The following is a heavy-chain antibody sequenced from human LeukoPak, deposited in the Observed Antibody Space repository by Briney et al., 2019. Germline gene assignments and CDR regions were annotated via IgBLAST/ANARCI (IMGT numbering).Heavy chain of an antibody. D-gene: IGHD3-16*01. V-gene: IGHV4-39*01. CDR2: LYYSGST. CDR1: GGSISNSSYY. CDR3: ARQGRYVWFDP. Sequence: SETLSLTCTVSGGSISNSSYYWRWIRQPPGKGLEWIGSLYYSGSTYYNPSLKRRVTIPVDTSKNQFSPKLSSVTAADSAVYYCARQGRYVWFDPWGQGTLVTVSS. J-gene: IGHJ5*02.